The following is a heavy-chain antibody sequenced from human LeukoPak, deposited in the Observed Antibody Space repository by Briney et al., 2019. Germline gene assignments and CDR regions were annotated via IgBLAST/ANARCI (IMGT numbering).Heavy chain of an antibody. CDR1: GFTFSNYW. CDR3: ARYLNSGPEDF. D-gene: IGHD1-26*01. CDR2: IKYDGREK. Sequence: PGESLRLSCAATGFTFSNYWMSWFRQAPGKGLEWVANIKYDGREKQYVDSVKGRFTISRDNAKNSLFLQMNSLRAEDTAVYYCARYLNSGPEDFWGQGTLVTVSS. V-gene: IGHV3-7*01. J-gene: IGHJ4*02.